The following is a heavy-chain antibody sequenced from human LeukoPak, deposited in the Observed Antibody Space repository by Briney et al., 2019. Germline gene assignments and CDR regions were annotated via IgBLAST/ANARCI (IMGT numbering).Heavy chain of an antibody. J-gene: IGHJ6*02. CDR3: ARTLALGYSYGSYYYGMDV. Sequence: ASVKVSCKASGYTFRNYAIHWVRQAPGQRLEWMGSINAGNGNTKYSQNFQGRVTITRDTSASTAYMELRSLRSEDTAVYYCARTLALGYSYGSYYYGMDVWGQGTTVTVSS. CDR1: GYTFRNYA. D-gene: IGHD5-18*01. V-gene: IGHV1-3*01. CDR2: INAGNGNT.